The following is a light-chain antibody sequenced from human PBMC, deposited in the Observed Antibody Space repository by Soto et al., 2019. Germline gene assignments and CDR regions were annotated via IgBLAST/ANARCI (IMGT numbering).Light chain of an antibody. Sequence: QSALTQPRSVSESPGQSVTISCTGTSRDVGGYNYVSWYQQHPGKAPKFMIYDVSKRPSGVPDRFSGSKSGNTASLTISGLQAYDEADYYCCSYAGSYKGYVFGTGTKLTVL. CDR2: DVS. CDR1: SRDVGGYNY. CDR3: CSYAGSYKGYV. J-gene: IGLJ1*01. V-gene: IGLV2-11*01.